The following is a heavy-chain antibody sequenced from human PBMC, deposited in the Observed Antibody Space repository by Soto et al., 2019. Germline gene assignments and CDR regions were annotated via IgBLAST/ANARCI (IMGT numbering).Heavy chain of an antibody. CDR2: INHSGST. CDR3: ARGPPGYSSSTYYGIDA. J-gene: IGHJ6*02. D-gene: IGHD6-13*01. CDR1: GGSFSGYY. V-gene: IGHV4-34*01. Sequence: SETLSLTCAVYGGSFSGYYWSWIRQPPGKGLEWIGEINHSGSTNHNPSLKSPVTISVDTSKNQFSLKLSSVTAADTAVYYCARGPPGYSSSTYYGIDAWGQGTTVTVSS.